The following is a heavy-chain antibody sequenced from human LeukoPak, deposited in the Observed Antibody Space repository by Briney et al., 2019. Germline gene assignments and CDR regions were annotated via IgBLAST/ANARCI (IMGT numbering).Heavy chain of an antibody. J-gene: IGHJ4*02. V-gene: IGHV3-30*04. CDR3: AKSGGYGGNPVDY. Sequence: PGGSLRLSCAASGFTFSSYAMHWVRQAPGKGLEWVAVISYDGSNKYYADSVKGRFTISRDNSKNTLYLQMNSLRAEDTAVYYCAKSGGYGGNPVDYWGQGTLVTVSS. D-gene: IGHD4-23*01. CDR1: GFTFSSYA. CDR2: ISYDGSNK.